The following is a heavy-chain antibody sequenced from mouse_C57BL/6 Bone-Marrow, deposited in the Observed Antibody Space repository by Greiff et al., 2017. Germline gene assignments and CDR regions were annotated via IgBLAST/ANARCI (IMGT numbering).Heavy chain of an antibody. V-gene: IGHV14-4*01. CDR1: GFNIKDDY. CDR2: IDPENCDT. J-gene: IGHJ4*01. CDR3: TNDYGPNYYATDY. Sequence: EVLLQQSGAELVRPGASVKLSCTASGFNIKDDYMHWVKQRPEQGLEWIGWIDPENCDTEYASKFQGKATITADTSSNTAYLQLSSLTSEDTAVYYGTNDYGPNYYATDYWGQGTSVTVSA. D-gene: IGHD2-4*01.